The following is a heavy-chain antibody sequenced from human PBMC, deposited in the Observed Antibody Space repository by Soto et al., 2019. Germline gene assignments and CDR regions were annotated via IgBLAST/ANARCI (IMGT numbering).Heavy chain of an antibody. V-gene: IGHV3-23*01. J-gene: IGHJ6*02. Sequence: EVQLLESGGGLVQPGGSLRLSCAASGFTFSSYAMSWVRQAPGKGLEWVSAISGSGGSSYYADSVKGRFTISRDNSKNTLYLQMNSLRAEDTAVYYCAKDQQGITMVRGGMDVWGQGTTVTVSS. D-gene: IGHD3-10*01. CDR2: ISGSGGSS. CDR1: GFTFSSYA. CDR3: AKDQQGITMVRGGMDV.